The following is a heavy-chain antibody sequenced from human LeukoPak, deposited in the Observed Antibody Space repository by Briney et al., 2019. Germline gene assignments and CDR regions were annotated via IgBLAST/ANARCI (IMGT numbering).Heavy chain of an antibody. J-gene: IGHJ4*02. CDR2: MSHSGYP. CDR1: GGSFSGYS. Sequence: SETLSLTCAVYGGSFSGYSWTWIRQPPGKGLEWIGEMSHSGYPNYNPSLKSRVTISVDTSKNQFSLKLSSVTAADTAVYYCARLYSGWYQDYWGQGTLVTVSS. CDR3: ARLYSGWYQDY. D-gene: IGHD6-19*01. V-gene: IGHV4-34*01.